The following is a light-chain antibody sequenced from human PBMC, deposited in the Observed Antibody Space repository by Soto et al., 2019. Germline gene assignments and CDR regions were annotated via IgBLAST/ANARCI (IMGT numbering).Light chain of an antibody. Sequence: TQMTQSPLSLSASVGEKIIITCRASRDVGRDVSWYQQKPGQAPKLVIYAASNLYTGVPSRFSGRRSGTAFTLTISSLQPEDFSSYYCLQDYGDSWTFGQGTKVEIE. J-gene: IGKJ1*01. CDR2: AAS. V-gene: IGKV1-6*01. CDR1: RDVGRD. CDR3: LQDYGDSWT.